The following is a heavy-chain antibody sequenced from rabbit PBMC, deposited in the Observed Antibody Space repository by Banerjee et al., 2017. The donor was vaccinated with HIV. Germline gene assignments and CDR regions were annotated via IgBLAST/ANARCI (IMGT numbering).Heavy chain of an antibody. J-gene: IGHJ4*01. CDR3: ARTVYNWAYADNL. V-gene: IGHV1S45*01. D-gene: IGHD6-1*01. CDR1: GFSFSSNYY. CDR2: IYTGSGTT. Sequence: QEQLEESGGDLVKPEGSLTLTCTASGFSFSSNYYMCWVRQAPGKGLEWIGCIYTGSGTTNCATWAKGRFTISKTSSTTVTLQMTSLTVADTATYFCARTVYNWAYADNLWGPGTLVTVS.